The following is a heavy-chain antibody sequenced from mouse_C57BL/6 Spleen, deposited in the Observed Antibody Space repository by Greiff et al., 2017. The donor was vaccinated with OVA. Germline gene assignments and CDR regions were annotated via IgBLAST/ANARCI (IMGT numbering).Heavy chain of an antibody. V-gene: IGHV14-1*01. Sequence: VQLKESGAELVRPGASVKLSCTASGFNIKDYYMHWVKQRPEQGLEWIGRIDPADGDTEYAPKFQGKPTMTADTFSNTAYLQLSSLTSEDTAVYYCTTYYGSSYYFDYWGQGTTLTVSS. J-gene: IGHJ2*01. CDR2: IDPADGDT. CDR1: GFNIKDYY. CDR3: TTYYGSSYYFDY. D-gene: IGHD1-1*01.